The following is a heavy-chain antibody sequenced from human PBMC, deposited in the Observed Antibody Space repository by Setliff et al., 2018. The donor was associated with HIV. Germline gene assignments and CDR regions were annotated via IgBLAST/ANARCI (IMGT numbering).Heavy chain of an antibody. CDR2: IYFSGST. CDR3: ARRTFGSGRLDP. Sequence: TSETLSLTCTVSGGSISSYYWGWIRQPPGKGLEWIGSIYFSGSTYYNPSLRSRVTISVDTSKNQFSLKLNSVTATDTAVYYCARRTFGSGRLDPWGQGTLVTVSS. J-gene: IGHJ5*02. CDR1: GGSISSYY. V-gene: IGHV4-59*08. D-gene: IGHD3-16*01.